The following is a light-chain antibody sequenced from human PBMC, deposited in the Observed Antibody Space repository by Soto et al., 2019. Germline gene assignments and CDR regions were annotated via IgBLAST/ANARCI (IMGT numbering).Light chain of an antibody. CDR3: SSYTTSSTYV. CDR2: EVS. V-gene: IGLV2-14*01. CDR1: SSDVGGYNS. J-gene: IGLJ1*01. Sequence: QSVLTQPASVPGSPGQSITISCTGTSSDVGGYNSVSWYQQHPGKAPKLMIYEVSNRPSGVSNRFSGSKSGNTASLTISGLQAEDEADYYCSSYTTSSTYVFGTGTKVTVL.